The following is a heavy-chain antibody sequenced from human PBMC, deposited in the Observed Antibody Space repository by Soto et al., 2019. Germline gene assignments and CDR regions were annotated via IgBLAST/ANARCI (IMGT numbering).Heavy chain of an antibody. V-gene: IGHV3-30-3*01. J-gene: IGHJ6*02. CDR1: GFTFSSYA. D-gene: IGHD5-18*01. CDR2: ISYDGSNK. Sequence: QVQLVESRGGVVQPGRSLRLSCAASGFTFSSYAMHWVRQAPGKGLEWVAVISYDGSNKYYADSVKGRFTISRDNSKNTLYLQMNSLRAEDTAVYYCARDRHYSYGYYYGMDVWGQGTTVTVSS. CDR3: ARDRHYSYGYYYGMDV.